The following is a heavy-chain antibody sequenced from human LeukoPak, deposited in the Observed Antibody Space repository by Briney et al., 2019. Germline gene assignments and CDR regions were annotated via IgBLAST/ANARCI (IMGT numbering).Heavy chain of an antibody. Sequence: GGSLRLSCAASGVTFSSYAMSCARPAPGKGRDWVSGISCSGSGGNTYYADAVKGRFTISRDSSKNTLFLHMNTLRAEDTAIYYCAKDRTVGASYWYFDLWGRGTLVTVSS. V-gene: IGHV3-23*01. D-gene: IGHD1-26*01. CDR1: GVTFSSYA. CDR2: ISCSGSGGNT. J-gene: IGHJ2*01. CDR3: AKDRTVGASYWYFDL.